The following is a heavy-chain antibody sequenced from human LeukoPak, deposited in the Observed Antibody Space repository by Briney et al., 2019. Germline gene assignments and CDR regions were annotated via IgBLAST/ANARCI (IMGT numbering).Heavy chain of an antibody. D-gene: IGHD5-12*01. CDR2: VSSNNNYI. V-gene: IGHV3-21*01. CDR3: ARALATVDGFDI. CDR1: GFTFSGYS. Sequence: PGGSLRLSCAASGFTFSGYSMSWVRQAPGKGLDWVSSVSSNNNYIYYADSVKGRVTISRDNAKNSLFLPLNSLRAEHTAVYYCARALATVDGFDIWGQGTMATVSS. J-gene: IGHJ3*02.